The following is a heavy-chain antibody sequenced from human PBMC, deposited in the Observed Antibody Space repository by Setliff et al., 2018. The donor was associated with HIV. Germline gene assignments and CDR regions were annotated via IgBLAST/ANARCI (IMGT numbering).Heavy chain of an antibody. D-gene: IGHD2-8*01. CDR3: LLPCTSGWHNWADP. V-gene: IGHV3-73*01. Sequence: PGGSLRLSCAASKFTFPTYAMSWVRQTPGKGLEWVGRIRSKADKYATDYGASAKGRFIISRDDSKKTAYLQMSSLRAEDTAMYYCLLPCTSGWHNWADPWGQGTLVTVSS. CDR2: IRSKADKYAT. J-gene: IGHJ5*02. CDR1: KFTFPTYA.